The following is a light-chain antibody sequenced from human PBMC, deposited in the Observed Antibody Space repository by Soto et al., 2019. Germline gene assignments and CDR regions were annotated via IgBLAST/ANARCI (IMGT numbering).Light chain of an antibody. CDR1: QAVSTW. CDR2: AAS. CDR3: QQLDSYPLT. V-gene: IGKV1-12*01. J-gene: IGKJ4*01. Sequence: DIQMTQSPSSVSASVGDRVTITCRASQAVSTWLAWYQQKPGDAPKLLIYAASTLQSGVPSRFSGSGSGTDFTLTISSLQPEDFATYYCQQLDSYPLTFGGGTKVDIK.